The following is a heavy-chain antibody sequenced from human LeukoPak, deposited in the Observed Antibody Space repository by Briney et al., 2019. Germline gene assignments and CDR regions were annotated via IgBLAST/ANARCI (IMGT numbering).Heavy chain of an antibody. D-gene: IGHD4-17*01. CDR1: GFTFSSHG. CDR3: AKEIRPNAC. Sequence: GGSLRLSCAASGFTFSSHGMCWVRQAPGRGLEWVSSISIGGDTTYSDSVKGRFTISRDNSKNTLYLQLDSLGADDTAIYYCAKEIRPNACWGQGTLVPVSS. CDR2: ISIGGDTT. J-gene: IGHJ1*01. V-gene: IGHV3-23*01.